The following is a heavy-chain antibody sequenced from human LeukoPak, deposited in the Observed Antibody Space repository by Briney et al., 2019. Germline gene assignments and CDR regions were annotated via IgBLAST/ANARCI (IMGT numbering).Heavy chain of an antibody. CDR2: ISAYNGNT. D-gene: IGHD3-22*01. CDR1: GYTFTSYG. CDR3: ARDAYYYDSSGYYYLDY. Sequence: GASVKVSCKASGYTFTSYGISWVRQAPGQGLEWMGWISAYNGNTNYAQKLRGRVTMTTDTSTSTAYMELRSLRSDDTAVYYCARDAYYYDSSGYYYLDYWGQGTLVTVSS. V-gene: IGHV1-18*01. J-gene: IGHJ4*02.